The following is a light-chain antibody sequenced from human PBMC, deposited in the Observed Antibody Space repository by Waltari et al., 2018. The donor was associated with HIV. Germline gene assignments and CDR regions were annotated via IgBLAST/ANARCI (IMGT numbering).Light chain of an antibody. CDR2: RAS. J-gene: IGKJ1*01. V-gene: IGKV1-5*03. CDR3: QQYYTYRT. Sequence: IQMTQSPSTLSASVGDIVTITCRATHNITNSVAWYQVKPGNAPKLLIYRASSVATGVPSRFRGSGTGAAVTLSFNSLQPDDFASYYCQQYYTYRTFGQGTKVEI. CDR1: HNITNS.